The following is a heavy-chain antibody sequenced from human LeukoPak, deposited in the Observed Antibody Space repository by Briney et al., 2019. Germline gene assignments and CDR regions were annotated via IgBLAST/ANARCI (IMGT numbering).Heavy chain of an antibody. J-gene: IGHJ4*02. Sequence: PSETLSLTCTVSGGSITSGSYYWSWIRQPAGKGLEWIGRIYTSGSTNYNPSLKSRITISVDTSKNQFSLKLSSVTAADTAVYYCARDGYHRDFDYWGQGTLVTVSS. CDR1: GGSITSGSYY. CDR3: ARDGYHRDFDY. V-gene: IGHV4-61*02. D-gene: IGHD5-12*01. CDR2: IYTSGST.